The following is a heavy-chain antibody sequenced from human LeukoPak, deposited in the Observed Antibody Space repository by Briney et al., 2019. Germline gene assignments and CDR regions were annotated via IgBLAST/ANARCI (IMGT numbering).Heavy chain of an antibody. Sequence: GGSLRLSCATSGFTFTTFWMHWVRQAPGKGLVWVSRINHDGSSTNYADSVKGRFTISRDNAKNSLYLQMNSLRAEDTALYHCAKAYCSGGSCYYDYWGQGTLVTVSS. CDR1: GFTFTTFW. CDR2: INHDGSST. J-gene: IGHJ4*02. D-gene: IGHD2-15*01. CDR3: AKAYCSGGSCYYDY. V-gene: IGHV3-74*01.